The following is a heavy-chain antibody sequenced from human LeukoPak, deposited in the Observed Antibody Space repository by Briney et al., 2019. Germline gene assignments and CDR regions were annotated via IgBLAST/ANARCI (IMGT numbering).Heavy chain of an antibody. Sequence: GGSLRLSCTASGFTFGDYAMSWFRQAPGKGLEWVGFIRSEAYGGTTEYAASVKVRITSSSDDSKRNPQLQMNRPKTKDTAVYYCTRAVRVWFGERRYYFDYWGQGTLVTVSS. D-gene: IGHD3-10*01. CDR2: IRSEAYGGTT. V-gene: IGHV3-49*03. J-gene: IGHJ4*02. CDR3: TRAVRVWFGERRYYFDY. CDR1: GFTFGDYA.